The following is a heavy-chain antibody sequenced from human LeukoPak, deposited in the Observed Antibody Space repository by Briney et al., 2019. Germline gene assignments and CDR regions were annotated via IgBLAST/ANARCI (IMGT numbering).Heavy chain of an antibody. Sequence: GASVKVSCKASGYTFTGYDINWVRQATGQGLEWMGWMNPNSGNTGYAQKFQGRVTMTRNTSISTAYMELSSLRSEDTAVYYCARGQVAGTYYYYYYMDVWGKGTTVTISS. CDR3: ARGQVAGTYYYYYYMDV. CDR1: GYTFTGYD. V-gene: IGHV1-8*01. D-gene: IGHD6-19*01. J-gene: IGHJ6*03. CDR2: MNPNSGNT.